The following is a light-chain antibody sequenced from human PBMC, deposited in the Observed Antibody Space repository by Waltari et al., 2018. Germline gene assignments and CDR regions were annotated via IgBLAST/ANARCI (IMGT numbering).Light chain of an antibody. J-gene: IGKJ2*01. CDR1: QSLVHTDGNTH. CDR3: MQGTHWPYT. Sequence: DVVMTQSPLTLPVTLGQPASISCKSSQSLVHTDGNTHLNWFQQRPGQSPRRLIYRVFNRYSGVPDRFSGSGSGTDFTLKISRVEAEDVGVYYCMQGTHWPYTFGQGTKLDIK. V-gene: IGKV2-30*02. CDR2: RVF.